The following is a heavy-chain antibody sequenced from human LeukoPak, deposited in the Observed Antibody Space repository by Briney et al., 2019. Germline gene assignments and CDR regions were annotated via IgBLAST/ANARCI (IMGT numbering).Heavy chain of an antibody. Sequence: PSETLSLTCTVSGGSISGYYWSWIRQPPGKGLEWIGYIYYSGSTNYNPSLKSRVTISIDTSKNQFSLKLSSVTAADTAVYYCAREDLEMATTWYFDYWGQGTLVTVSS. D-gene: IGHD5-24*01. V-gene: IGHV4-59*01. CDR1: GGSISGYY. CDR3: AREDLEMATTWYFDY. CDR2: IYYSGST. J-gene: IGHJ4*02.